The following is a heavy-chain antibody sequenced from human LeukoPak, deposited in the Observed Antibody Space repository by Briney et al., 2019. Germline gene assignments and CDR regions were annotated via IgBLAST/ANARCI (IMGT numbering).Heavy chain of an antibody. CDR3: ARGGYSSSWYDHDAFDI. D-gene: IGHD6-13*01. CDR1: GYTFTGYY. V-gene: IGHV1-2*06. Sequence: ASVKVSCKASGYTFTGYYMHWVRQAPGQGLEWMGRINPNSGGTNYAQKFQGRVTMTRDTPISTAYMELSRLRSDDTAVYYCARGGYSSSWYDHDAFDIWGQGTMVTVSS. J-gene: IGHJ3*02. CDR2: INPNSGGT.